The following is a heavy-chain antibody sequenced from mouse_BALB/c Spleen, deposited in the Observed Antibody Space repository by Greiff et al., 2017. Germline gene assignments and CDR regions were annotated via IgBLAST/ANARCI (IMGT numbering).Heavy chain of an antibody. V-gene: IGHV1-4*01. J-gene: IGHJ2*01. CDR2: INPSSGYT. CDR3: ARWGGGYYFDY. Sequence: QVQLKQSGAELARPGASVKMSCKASGYTFTSYTTHWVKQRPGQGLEWIGYINPSSGYTNYNQKFKDKATLTADKSSSTAYMQLSSLTSEDSAVYYCARWGGGYYFDYWGQGTTLTGSS. CDR1: GYTFTSYT.